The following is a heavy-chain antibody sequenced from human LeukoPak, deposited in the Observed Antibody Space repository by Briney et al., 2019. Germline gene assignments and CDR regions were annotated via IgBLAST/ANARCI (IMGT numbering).Heavy chain of an antibody. Sequence: ASVKASCKASGYTFTAYYMYWLRQAPGQGLEWVGWINPNSGATYSAQKFQGRVTMTRDTSISTAYMEMSSLRSDDTAVYYCARDRVGLGFDGMDVWGQGTTVTVSS. J-gene: IGHJ6*02. CDR3: ARDRVGLGFDGMDV. CDR2: INPNSGAT. D-gene: IGHD1-26*01. CDR1: GYTFTAYY. V-gene: IGHV1-2*02.